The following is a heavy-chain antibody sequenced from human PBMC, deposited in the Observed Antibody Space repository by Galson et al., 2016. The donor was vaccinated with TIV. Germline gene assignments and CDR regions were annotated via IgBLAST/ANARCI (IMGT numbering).Heavy chain of an antibody. V-gene: IGHV1-69*13. D-gene: IGHD3-16*01. CDR1: GVTFSSYA. CDR3: ARVRESANYGNHYYYMDV. J-gene: IGHJ6*03. Sequence: SVKVSCKASGVTFSSYAISWVRQAPGQGLEWMGGIISIFGEPNYAQKFQGRVTITADATTKPAYMDLTSLGSDDTGVYYCARVRESANYGNHYYYMDVWGKGTSVTVSS. CDR2: IISIFGEP.